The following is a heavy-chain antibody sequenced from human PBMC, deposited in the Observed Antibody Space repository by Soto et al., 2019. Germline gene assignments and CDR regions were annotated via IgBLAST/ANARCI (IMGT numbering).Heavy chain of an antibody. CDR3: ARSPRVGSGWLFGY. CDR2: IYYSGST. CDR1: GGSISIYY. J-gene: IGHJ4*02. Sequence: NPSETLSLTCTVSGGSISIYYWSWIRQPPGKGLEWIGYIYYSGSTNYNPSLKSRVTISVDTSKNQFSLKLSSVTAADTAVYYCARSPRVGSGWLFGYWGQGTLVTVSS. D-gene: IGHD6-19*01. V-gene: IGHV4-59*01.